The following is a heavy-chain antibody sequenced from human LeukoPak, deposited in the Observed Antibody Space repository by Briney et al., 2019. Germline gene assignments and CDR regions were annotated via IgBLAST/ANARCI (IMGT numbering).Heavy chain of an antibody. CDR2: ISSSSSTI. J-gene: IGHJ4*02. CDR3: AKGLAYYYGSGSSPDYFDY. V-gene: IGHV3-48*01. D-gene: IGHD3-10*01. Sequence: GGSLRLSCAASGFTFSSYAMSWVRQAPGKGLEWVSYISSSSSTIYYADSVKGRFTISRDNAKNSLYLQMNSLRAEDTAVYYCAKGLAYYYGSGSSPDYFDYWGQGTLVTVSS. CDR1: GFTFSSYA.